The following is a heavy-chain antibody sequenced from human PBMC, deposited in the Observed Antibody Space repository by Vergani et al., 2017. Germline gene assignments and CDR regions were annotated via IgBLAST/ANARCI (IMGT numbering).Heavy chain of an antibody. Sequence: QVQLQESGPGLVKPSETLSLTCTVSGGSISSYYWSWIRQPPGKGLEWIGYIYYSGSTNYNPSLKSRVTISVDTSKNQFSLKLSSVTAADTAVYYCARGLPNGAYYYVSGNFFGFDPGGREPWSPSPQ. D-gene: IGHD3-10*01. CDR3: ARGLPNGAYYYVSGNFFGFDP. CDR1: GGSISSYY. CDR2: IYYSGST. V-gene: IGHV4-59*01. J-gene: IGHJ5*02.